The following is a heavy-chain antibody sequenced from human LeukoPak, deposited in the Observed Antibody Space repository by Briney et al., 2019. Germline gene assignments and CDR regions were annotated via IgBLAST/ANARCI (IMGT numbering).Heavy chain of an antibody. Sequence: GGSLRLSCAASGFTFSSYSMNWVRQAPGKGLEWVGNIKQDGSEKNYVDSAKGRFTISGDNAKNSLYLQMNSLRAEDTAVYYCVRVLGGAGGYWGQGTLVAVSS. V-gene: IGHV3-7*03. D-gene: IGHD1-26*01. CDR3: VRVLGGAGGY. CDR1: GFTFSSYS. J-gene: IGHJ4*02. CDR2: IKQDGSEK.